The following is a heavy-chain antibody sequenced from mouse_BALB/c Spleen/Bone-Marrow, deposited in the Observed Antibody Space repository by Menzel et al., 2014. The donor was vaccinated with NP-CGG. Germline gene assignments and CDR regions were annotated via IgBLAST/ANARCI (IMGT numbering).Heavy chain of an antibody. J-gene: IGHJ4*01. CDR3: AREMAMDY. CDR1: GFTFSDYY. V-gene: IGHV5-4*02. CDR2: ISDGGSYT. Sequence: EVQLVESGGGLVKPGGSLKLSCAASGFTFSDYYMYWVRQTPEKRLEWVATISDGGSYTYYPDSVKGRFTISRDNAKNNLYLQMSSLKSEDTAMYYCAREMAMDYWGQGTSVTVS.